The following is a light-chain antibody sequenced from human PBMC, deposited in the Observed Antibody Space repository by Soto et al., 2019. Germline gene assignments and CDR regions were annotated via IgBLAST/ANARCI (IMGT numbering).Light chain of an antibody. V-gene: IGLV1-51*01. CDR1: SSNIGSNY. CDR2: DNN. Sequence: QSVLTQPPSVSAAPGQKVTISCSGSSSNIGSNYVSWYRQLPGTAPKLLIYDNNNRPSGIPDRFSGSKSGTSATLGITGLQTGDEADYCCATWDSSLSAVVFGGGTQLTVL. J-gene: IGLJ2*01. CDR3: ATWDSSLSAVV.